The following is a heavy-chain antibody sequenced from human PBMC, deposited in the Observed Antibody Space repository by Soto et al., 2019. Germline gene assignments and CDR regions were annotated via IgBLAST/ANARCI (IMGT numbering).Heavy chain of an antibody. J-gene: IGHJ6*02. CDR2: ISAYSGNT. Sequence: GASVKVSCKASGYTFTSYGISWVRQAPGQGLEWMGWISAYSGNTNYAQKLQGRVTMTTDTSTSTVYMALRSLRSDDTAVYYCARDWGAAAGAPPDNYYNYYGMDVWGQGTTVTVSS. V-gene: IGHV1-18*01. CDR3: ARDWGAAAGAPPDNYYNYYGMDV. CDR1: GYTFTSYG. D-gene: IGHD6-13*01.